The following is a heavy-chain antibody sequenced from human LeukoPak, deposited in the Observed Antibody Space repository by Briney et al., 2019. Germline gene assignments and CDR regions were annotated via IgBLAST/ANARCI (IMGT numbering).Heavy chain of an antibody. CDR1: GGSISSYY. Sequence: PSETLSLTCTVSGGSISSYYWSWIRQPPGKGLEWIGYIYYSESTNYNPSLQSRVTISVDTSKNQFSLKLSSVTAADTAVYYCARGYDFWSGLFDYWGQGTLVTVSS. J-gene: IGHJ4*02. CDR3: ARGYDFWSGLFDY. V-gene: IGHV4-59*01. D-gene: IGHD3-3*01. CDR2: IYYSEST.